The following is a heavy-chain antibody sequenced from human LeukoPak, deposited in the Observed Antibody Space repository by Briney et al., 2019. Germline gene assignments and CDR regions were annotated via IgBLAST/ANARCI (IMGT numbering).Heavy chain of an antibody. CDR2: IYYSGST. Sequence: PSETLSLTCTVSGGSISSYYWSWIRQPPGKGLEWIGYIYYSGSTNYNPSLKSRVTISVDTSKNQFSLKLSSVTAADTAVYYCARSLRWFDPWGQGTLVTVPS. CDR1: GGSISSYY. CDR3: ARSLRWFDP. V-gene: IGHV4-59*08. J-gene: IGHJ5*02.